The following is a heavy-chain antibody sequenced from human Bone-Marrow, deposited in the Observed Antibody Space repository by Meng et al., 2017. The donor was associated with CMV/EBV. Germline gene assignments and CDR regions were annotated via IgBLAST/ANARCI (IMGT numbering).Heavy chain of an antibody. Sequence: ASVKVSYKASGYTFTSYGISWVRQAPGQGLEWMGWISAYNGNTNYAQKLQGRVTMTTDTSTSTAYMELRSLRSDDTAVYYCAREDIVVVPAAPDYWGQGTLVTVSS. CDR1: GYTFTSYG. D-gene: IGHD2-2*01. J-gene: IGHJ4*02. V-gene: IGHV1-18*01. CDR2: ISAYNGNT. CDR3: AREDIVVVPAAPDY.